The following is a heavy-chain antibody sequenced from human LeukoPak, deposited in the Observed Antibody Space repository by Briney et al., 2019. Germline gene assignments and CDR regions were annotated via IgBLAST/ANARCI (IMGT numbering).Heavy chain of an antibody. V-gene: IGHV3-48*04. CDR1: GFTFSTYS. CDR3: ARPDRITMIEGFAH. CDR2: ISISTTTI. D-gene: IGHD3-22*01. Sequence: GGSLRLSCAASGFTFSTYSMNWVRQAPGKGLEWVSYISISTTTIYYADSVKGRFTISRDNAKNSLYLQMTSLSAEDTAVYYCARPDRITMIEGFAHWGQGILVTVSS. J-gene: IGHJ4*02.